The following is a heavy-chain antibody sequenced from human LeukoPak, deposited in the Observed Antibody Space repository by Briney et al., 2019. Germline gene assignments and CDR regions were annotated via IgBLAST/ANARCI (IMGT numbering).Heavy chain of an antibody. CDR2: IHPNSGAT. Sequence: GASVKVSCKASGYTFTSYGISWVRQARGQGLEWMGWIHPNSGATHYNQKLQGRVTMTSDTSIDTVYMELTSLIYDDTAVYYCARDDDWGPDYWGQGTLVTVSS. CDR1: GYTFTSYG. V-gene: IGHV1-18*01. D-gene: IGHD3-9*01. J-gene: IGHJ4*02. CDR3: ARDDDWGPDY.